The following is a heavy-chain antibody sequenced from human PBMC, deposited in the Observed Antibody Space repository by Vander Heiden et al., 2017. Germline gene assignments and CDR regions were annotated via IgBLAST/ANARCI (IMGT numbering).Heavy chain of an antibody. J-gene: IGHJ4*02. CDR3: ARNIVVVSAALGSSDD. CDR1: GLTLRTYA. V-gene: IGHV3-30-3*01. D-gene: IGHD2-2*01. Sequence: QVQLVQSGGGVVQPGRSLRLSCAASGLTLRTYAMPWVRQAPGKGLEWVAVISDDGSDKDYADSVKGRFTVSRDNSKNTLHLQMNNLRAEDTAMYYCARNIVVVSAALGSSDDWGKGSLVTVSS. CDR2: ISDDGSDK.